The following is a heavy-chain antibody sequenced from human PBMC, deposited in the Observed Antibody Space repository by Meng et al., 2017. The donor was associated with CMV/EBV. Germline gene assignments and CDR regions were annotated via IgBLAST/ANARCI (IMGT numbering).Heavy chain of an antibody. J-gene: IGHJ6*02. CDR3: ARDRTIFGVRNYYYYGMDV. CDR1: GFTFSSYS. Sequence: GESLKISCAASGFTFSSYSMNWVRQAPGKGLEWVSSISSSSSYIYYADSVKGRFTISRDNAKNSLYLQMNSLRAEDTAVYYCARDRTIFGVRNYYYYGMDVWGPWTTVTVSS. D-gene: IGHD3-3*01. CDR2: ISSSSSYI. V-gene: IGHV3-21*01.